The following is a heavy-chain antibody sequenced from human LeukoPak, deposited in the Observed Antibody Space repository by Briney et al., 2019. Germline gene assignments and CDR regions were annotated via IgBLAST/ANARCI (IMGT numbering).Heavy chain of an antibody. CDR3: ARVAKPYSSGWVDY. Sequence: PGGSLRLSCAASGFTFSSYWMSWVRQAPGKGLEWVAVIWYDGSNKYYADSVKGRFTISRDNSKNTLYLQMNSLRAEDTAVYYCARVAKPYSSGWVDYWGQGTLVTVSS. D-gene: IGHD6-19*01. V-gene: IGHV3-33*08. CDR2: IWYDGSNK. J-gene: IGHJ4*02. CDR1: GFTFSSYW.